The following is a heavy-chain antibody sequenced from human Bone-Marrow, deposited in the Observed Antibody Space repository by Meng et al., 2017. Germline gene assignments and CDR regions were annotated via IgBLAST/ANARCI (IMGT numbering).Heavy chain of an antibody. V-gene: IGHV1-2*06. CDR2: INPNSGGT. Sequence: QVRRVQARAEVKKPGASVKCSCKASGYTFTGYYMYWVRQAPGQGLEWMGRINPNSGGTNYAQKFQGRVTMTRDTSISTAYMELSRPRSDDTAVYYCARDPDVDTARGDYWGQGTLVTVSS. CDR3: ARDPDVDTARGDY. CDR1: GYTFTGYY. J-gene: IGHJ4*02. D-gene: IGHD5-18*01.